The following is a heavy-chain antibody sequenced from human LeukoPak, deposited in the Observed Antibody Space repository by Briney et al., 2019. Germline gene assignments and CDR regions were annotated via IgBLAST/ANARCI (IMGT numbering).Heavy chain of an antibody. CDR2: LYYTGST. J-gene: IGHJ6*03. CDR1: GDSIRTYY. D-gene: IGHD3-3*01. V-gene: IGHV4-59*01. Sequence: SETLSLTCTVSGDSIRTYYWTWIRQPPGKGLEWIGYLYYTGSTNYSPSLKSRVTMSVDTSKNQFSLKLSSVTAADTAVYYCARITNYYYMDVWGKGIMVTVSS. CDR3: ARITNYYYMDV.